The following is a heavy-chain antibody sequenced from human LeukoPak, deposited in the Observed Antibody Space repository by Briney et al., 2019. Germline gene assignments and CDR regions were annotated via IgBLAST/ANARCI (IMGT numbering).Heavy chain of an antibody. CDR1: GFTFSNYA. Sequence: GGSLRLSCAASGFTFSNYAMSWVRQAPGKGLGGVSAISGSGGSTYYADSVKGRFTISRDNSKNTLYLQMNSLRAEDTAVYYCAKDPDCTSGICYTFFDYWGQGTLVTVSS. D-gene: IGHD2-8*01. J-gene: IGHJ4*02. V-gene: IGHV3-23*01. CDR3: AKDPDCTSGICYTFFDY. CDR2: ISGSGGST.